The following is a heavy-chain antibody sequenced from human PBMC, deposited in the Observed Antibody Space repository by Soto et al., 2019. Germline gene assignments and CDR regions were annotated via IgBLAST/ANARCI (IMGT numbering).Heavy chain of an antibody. V-gene: IGHV6-1*01. Sequence: PSQTLSLTCAISGDSVSSNSAAWNWIRQSPSRGLEWLGRTYYRSKWYNDYALSVKSRITINPDTSKNQFSLHLNFVTPEDSAVYYCAREAAVPGRPAWFDSWGQGTLVTVSS. CDR1: GDSVSSNSAA. J-gene: IGHJ5*01. CDR3: AREAAVPGRPAWFDS. D-gene: IGHD6-19*01. CDR2: TYYRSKWYN.